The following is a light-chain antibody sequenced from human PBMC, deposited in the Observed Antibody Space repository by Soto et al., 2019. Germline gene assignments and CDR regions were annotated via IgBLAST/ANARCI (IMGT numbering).Light chain of an antibody. Sequence: QSVLTQPASVSGSPGQSITISCTGSGRDIGAYDYVSWYQQHPGKAPKLLIYGVKNRPSGVSYRFSASKSAFTASLTISGLQAEDEANYYCSSYTNSYPYLFGPGTKVTV. CDR2: GVK. V-gene: IGLV2-14*01. J-gene: IGLJ1*01. CDR1: GRDIGAYDY. CDR3: SSYTNSYPYL.